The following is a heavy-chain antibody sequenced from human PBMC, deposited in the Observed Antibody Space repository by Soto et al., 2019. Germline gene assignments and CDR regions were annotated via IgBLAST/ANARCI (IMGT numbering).Heavy chain of an antibody. CDR1: GFTFSSDA. CDR3: ARLYCDSWSGYPIYFDN. J-gene: IGHJ4*02. D-gene: IGHD3-3*01. Sequence: PGGSLRLSCAASGFTFSSDAMSWVRQALGRGLEWVSSISAGGGTTFYADSVRGRFAISRDNSKNTLYLQMNSLRAEDTALYYFARLYCDSWSGYPIYFDNWGQGTLVTVSS. V-gene: IGHV3-23*01. CDR2: ISAGGGTT.